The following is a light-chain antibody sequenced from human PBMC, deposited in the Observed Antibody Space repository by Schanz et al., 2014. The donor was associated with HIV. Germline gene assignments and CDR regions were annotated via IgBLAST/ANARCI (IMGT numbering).Light chain of an antibody. CDR2: DAS. Sequence: EIVLTQSPATLSLSPGERATLSCRASQSVSSYLAWYQQKPGQAPRLLIYDASNRATGIPARFSGSGSGTDFTLTISRLEPEDFAVYYCQHYGTSRTFGQGTKVEI. V-gene: IGKV3-11*01. J-gene: IGKJ1*01. CDR1: QSVSSY. CDR3: QHYGTSRT.